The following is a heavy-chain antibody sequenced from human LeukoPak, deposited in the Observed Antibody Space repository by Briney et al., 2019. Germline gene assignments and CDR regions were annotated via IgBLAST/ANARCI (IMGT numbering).Heavy chain of an antibody. CDR3: AGGGGYYYDSNGYYCDY. CDR2: IYYSGST. D-gene: IGHD3-22*01. CDR1: GGSISSGGYY. V-gene: IGHV4-31*03. Sequence: SQTLSLTCTVSGGSISSGGYYWSWIRQHPGKGLEWIGYIYYSGSTYYNPSLKSRVTISVDTSKNQFSLKLSSVTAADPALYYCAGGGGYYYDSNGYYCDYWGQGTLVTVSS. J-gene: IGHJ4*02.